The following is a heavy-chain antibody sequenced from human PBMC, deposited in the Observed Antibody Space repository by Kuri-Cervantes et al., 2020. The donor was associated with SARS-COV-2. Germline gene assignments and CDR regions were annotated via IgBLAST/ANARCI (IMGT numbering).Heavy chain of an antibody. CDR1: GFTFSSYW. CDR3: ASVAARGDY. CDR2: IKQDGSEK. Sequence: LSLTCAASGFTFSSYWMSWVRQAPGKGLEWVANIKQDGSEKYYVDSVKGRFTISGDNAKNSLYLQMNSLRAEDTAVYYCASVAARGDYWGQGTLVTVSS. V-gene: IGHV3-7*01. D-gene: IGHD6-6*01. J-gene: IGHJ4*02.